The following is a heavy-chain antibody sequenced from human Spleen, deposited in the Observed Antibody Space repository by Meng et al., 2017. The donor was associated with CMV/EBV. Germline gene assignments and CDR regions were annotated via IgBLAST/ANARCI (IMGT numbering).Heavy chain of an antibody. CDR3: ARHYSGTYGMDV. D-gene: IGHD1-1*01. CDR2: IKQDGSEK. V-gene: IGHV3-7*01. J-gene: IGHJ6*02. Sequence: GESLKISCAASGFTFTDYWMTWVRQAPGKGLEWVANIKQDGSEKYYVDSVKGRFTMSRDNAKKSLYLQMNSLRAEDTAMYYRARHYSGTYGMDVWGQGTTVTVSS. CDR1: GFTFTDYW.